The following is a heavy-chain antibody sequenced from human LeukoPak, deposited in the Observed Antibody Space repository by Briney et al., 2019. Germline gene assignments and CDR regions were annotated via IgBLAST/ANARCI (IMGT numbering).Heavy chain of an antibody. CDR3: ARGYTTVTTRHYGMDV. J-gene: IGHJ6*02. CDR2: IIPIFGTA. CDR1: GGTFSSYA. D-gene: IGHD4-17*01. V-gene: IGHV1-69*13. Sequence: SVKVSCKASGGTFSSYAISWVRQAPGQGLEWMGGIIPIFGTANYAQKFQGRVTITADEPTSTAYMELSSLRSEDTAVYYCARGYTTVTTRHYGMDVWGQGTTVTVSS.